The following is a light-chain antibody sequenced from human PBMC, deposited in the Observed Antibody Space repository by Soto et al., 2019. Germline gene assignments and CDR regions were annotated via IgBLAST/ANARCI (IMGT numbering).Light chain of an antibody. CDR2: DTS. J-gene: IGKJ1*01. Sequence: EILMTQSPATLSASPGERATLSCRASQSISRNLAWYQRKPGQAPRLLIYDTSTRATGIPGTFIGSGSGTEFTLTISSLQSEDFVVYYCQQYNDWPQTFGQGTRVEI. CDR3: QQYNDWPQT. V-gene: IGKV3-15*01. CDR1: QSISRN.